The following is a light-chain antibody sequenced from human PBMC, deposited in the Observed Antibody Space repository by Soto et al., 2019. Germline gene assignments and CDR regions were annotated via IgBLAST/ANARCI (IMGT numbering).Light chain of an antibody. V-gene: IGKV3-20*01. Sequence: EVVLTRSPGTLSLSPGERATLSFRASRTVDGNYLAWYHKKPGQAPRLXIHSASTRAPGIPDRFSASGAGTELTLTISSLQSEDFAAYYCQQYNSWPPITFGQGTRLEIK. J-gene: IGKJ5*01. CDR1: RTVDGNY. CDR3: QQYNSWPPIT. CDR2: SAS.